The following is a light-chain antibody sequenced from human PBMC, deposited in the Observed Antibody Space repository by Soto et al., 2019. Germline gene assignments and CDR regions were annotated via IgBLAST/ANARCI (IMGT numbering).Light chain of an antibody. CDR3: HHRSNWQNN. CDR2: DAS. Sequence: EIVLTQSPATLSLSPGERATLSCRASQSISSYLAWYQQKPGQAPRLLIYDASNRATGIPARFSGSGSGTDFTLTISGLEPEDFAVYYCHHRSNWQNNFRGGTKVESK. CDR1: QSISSY. J-gene: IGKJ4*01. V-gene: IGKV3-11*01.